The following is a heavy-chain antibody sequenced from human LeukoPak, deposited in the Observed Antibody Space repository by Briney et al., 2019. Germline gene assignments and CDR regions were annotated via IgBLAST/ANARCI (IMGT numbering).Heavy chain of an antibody. CDR1: GFTFGDYA. Sequence: GGSLRLSCTASGFTFGDYAMSWFRQASGKGLEWVGFIRSKAYGGTTEYAASVKGRFTISRDDSKSIAYLPMNSLKTEDTAVYYCTRDFHSRVLMVYAIAGWPIDYWGQGTLVTVSS. CDR3: TRDFHSRVLMVYAIAGWPIDY. CDR2: IRSKAYGGTT. V-gene: IGHV3-49*03. J-gene: IGHJ4*02. D-gene: IGHD2-8*01.